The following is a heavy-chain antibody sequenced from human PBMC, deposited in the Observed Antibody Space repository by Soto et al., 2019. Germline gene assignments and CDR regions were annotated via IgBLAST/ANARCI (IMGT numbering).Heavy chain of an antibody. CDR2: INSDGSST. J-gene: IGHJ4*02. Sequence: WLSLRLSCAASGLTFSNYWMHWVRQAPGKGLVWVSRINSDGSSTSYADSVKGRFTISRDNAKNTLYLQMNGLRAEDTAIYYCAAHDYGESWGQGPLVTVSS. D-gene: IGHD4-17*01. V-gene: IGHV3-74*01. CDR3: AAHDYGES. CDR1: GLTFSNYW.